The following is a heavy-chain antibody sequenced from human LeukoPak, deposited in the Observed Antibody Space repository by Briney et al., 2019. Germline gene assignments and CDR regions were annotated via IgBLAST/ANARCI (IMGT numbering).Heavy chain of an antibody. CDR1: GFTFDDYA. V-gene: IGHV3-9*01. J-gene: IGHJ4*02. CDR2: ISWNSDSI. Sequence: GGSLRLSCAASGFTFDDYAMHWVRQAPGKGLEWVSGISWNSDSIIYADSVKGRFTISRDNAKNSLYLQMNSLRSDDTAVYYCARMLNGAYDVWGQGTLVTVSS. CDR3: ARMLNGAYDV. D-gene: IGHD5-12*01.